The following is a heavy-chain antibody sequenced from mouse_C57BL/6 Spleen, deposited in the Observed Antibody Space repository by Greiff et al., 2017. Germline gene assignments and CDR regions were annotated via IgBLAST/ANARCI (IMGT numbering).Heavy chain of an antibody. CDR3: ARRNGYFDY. CDR1: GFTFSSYG. CDR2: ISSGGSYT. V-gene: IGHV5-6*02. J-gene: IGHJ2*01. Sequence: EVMLVESGGDLVKPGGSLKLSCAASGFTFSSYGMSWVRQTPDKRLEWVATISSGGSYTYYPDSVKGRFTISRDTAKNTMYLQMSSLKSEDTARYYCARRNGYFDYWGQGTTLTVSS.